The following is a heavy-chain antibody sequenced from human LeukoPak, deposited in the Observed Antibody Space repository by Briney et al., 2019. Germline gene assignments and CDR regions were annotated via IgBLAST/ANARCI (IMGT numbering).Heavy chain of an antibody. D-gene: IGHD2-15*01. CDR1: EFTFSSYG. CDR2: ISSSSSTI. Sequence: PGGSLRLSCVASEFTFSSYGMNWVRQAPGKGLEWVSYISSSSSTIYYADSVKGRFTISRDNAKNSLYLQMNSLRAEDTAVYYCARVGCSGGSCLGYWGQGTLVTVSS. V-gene: IGHV3-48*01. CDR3: ARVGCSGGSCLGY. J-gene: IGHJ4*02.